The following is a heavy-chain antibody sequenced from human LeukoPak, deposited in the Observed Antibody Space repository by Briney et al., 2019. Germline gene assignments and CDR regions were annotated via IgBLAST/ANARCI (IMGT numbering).Heavy chain of an antibody. D-gene: IGHD6-19*01. Sequence: GGSLRLPCAASGFTFNSYGMHWVRQTPGKGLEWVAVISYDGGNKYYADSVKGRFTISRDNSKNTLYLQMNSLRAEDTAVYYCASGASSAWYYFDYWGQGTLVTVSS. V-gene: IGHV3-30*03. CDR2: ISYDGGNK. CDR1: GFTFNSYG. J-gene: IGHJ4*02. CDR3: ASGASSAWYYFDY.